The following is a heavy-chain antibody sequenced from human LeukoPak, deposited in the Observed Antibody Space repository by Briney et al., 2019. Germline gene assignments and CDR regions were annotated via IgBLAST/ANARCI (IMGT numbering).Heavy chain of an antibody. CDR3: ARTQNYYGSSTGYAFDI. J-gene: IGHJ3*02. V-gene: IGHV1-69*10. D-gene: IGHD3-10*01. CDR1: GGTFSSYA. CDR2: IIPILGIA. Sequence: VASVKVSCKASGGTFSSYAISWVRQAPGQGLEWMGRIIPILGIANYAQKFQGRVTITADKSTSTAYMELSSLRSEDTAVYYCARTQNYYGSSTGYAFDIWGQGTMVTVSS.